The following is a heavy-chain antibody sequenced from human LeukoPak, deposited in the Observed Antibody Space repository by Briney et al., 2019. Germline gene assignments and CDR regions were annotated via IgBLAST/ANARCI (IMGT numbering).Heavy chain of an antibody. CDR1: GFTFSSYW. D-gene: IGHD2-15*01. V-gene: IGHV3-7*03. CDR2: INHNGNVN. CDR3: ARGGSLDV. Sequence: GGSLRLSCAASGFTFSSYWMNWARQAPGKGLEWVASINHNGNVNYYVDSVKGRFTISRDNAENSLYLQMSNLRAEDAAVYFCARGGSLDVWGQGATVTVSS. J-gene: IGHJ6*02.